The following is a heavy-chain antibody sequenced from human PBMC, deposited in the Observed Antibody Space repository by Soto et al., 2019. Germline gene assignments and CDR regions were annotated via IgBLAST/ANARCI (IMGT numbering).Heavy chain of an antibody. CDR3: ARDTDSSWYPNWFDP. J-gene: IGHJ5*02. V-gene: IGHV1-18*01. Sequence: QVQLVQSGAEVKKPGASVKVSCKASGYTFTSYGISWGRQAPGQGRERMGWISAYNVNTNYAQKLQGRVTMTIDTSRSKAYMELRSLRAADTAVYYCARDTDSSWYPNWFDPWGQGTLVTVSS. CDR2: ISAYNVNT. CDR1: GYTFTSYG. D-gene: IGHD6-13*01.